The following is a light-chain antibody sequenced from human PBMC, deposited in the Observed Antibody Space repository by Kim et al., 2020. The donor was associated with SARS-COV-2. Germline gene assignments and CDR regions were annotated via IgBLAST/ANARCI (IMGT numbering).Light chain of an antibody. CDR1: QCISSW. Sequence: DIKMTQSPSSVSASVGDRVTITCRASQCISSWIAWYQQKPGKAPKLLIYAASSLQSGVPSRFSGSGSGTDFTLTISSLQPEDFATYYCQQANSFPWTFGQGTNVDIK. V-gene: IGKV1-12*01. J-gene: IGKJ1*01. CDR3: QQANSFPWT. CDR2: AAS.